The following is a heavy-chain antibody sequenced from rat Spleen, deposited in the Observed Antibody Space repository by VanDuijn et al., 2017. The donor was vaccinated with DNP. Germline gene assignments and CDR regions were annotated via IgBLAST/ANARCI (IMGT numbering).Heavy chain of an antibody. D-gene: IGHD1-1*01. Sequence: EVQLVESGGGLVQPGRSLKLSCEASGFTLSNYGMAWVRQAPTKGLEWVASITTGGVITYYRDSVRGRFTISRDDAKNTQCLQVDSLRSEDTATYYCARQTPTTVVWYFDLWGPGTMVTVSS. CDR1: GFTLSNYG. V-gene: IGHV5S13*01. CDR3: ARQTPTTVVWYFDL. CDR2: ITTGGVIT. J-gene: IGHJ1*01.